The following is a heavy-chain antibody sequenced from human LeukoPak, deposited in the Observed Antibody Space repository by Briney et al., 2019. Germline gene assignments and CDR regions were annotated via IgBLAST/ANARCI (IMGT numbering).Heavy chain of an antibody. CDR2: ISGNAGST. CDR3: AKACYPFRRDGYNFVY. V-gene: IGHV3-23*01. CDR1: GFTLSSYA. D-gene: IGHD5-24*01. Sequence: PGGSLRLSCAASGFTLSSYAMSWVRQAPGKGLEGVSLISGNAGSTYYADSVKGRFTISSDITKNPQYLQMNRLRAGDTAVHYWAKACYPFRRDGYNFVYWGQGTLVTVSS. J-gene: IGHJ4*02.